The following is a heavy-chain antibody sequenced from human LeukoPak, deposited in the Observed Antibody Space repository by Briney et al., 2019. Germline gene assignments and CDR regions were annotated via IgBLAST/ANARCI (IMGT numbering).Heavy chain of an antibody. D-gene: IGHD5-12*01. V-gene: IGHV3-7*03. Sequence: GGSLRLSCAASGFTFSSYWMSWVRQAPGKGLEWVANIKQDGSEKYYVDSVKGRFTISRDNAKNSLYLQMNNLRAEDTAVYYCAKDGAWLRFDDWGQGILVTVSS. CDR3: AKDGAWLRFDD. J-gene: IGHJ4*02. CDR1: GFTFSSYW. CDR2: IKQDGSEK.